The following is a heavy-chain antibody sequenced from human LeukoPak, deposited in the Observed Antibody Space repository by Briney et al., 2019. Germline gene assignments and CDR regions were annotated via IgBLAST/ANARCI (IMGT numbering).Heavy chain of an antibody. CDR2: FNPSGGYT. CDR3: ARDPPPTLPLGLRPTDY. Sequence: ASVKVSCKASGYTFISYHVHWVRQAPGHGLEWMGIFNPSGGYTTYAQKSQGRVTMTSDTSTSTIYMELRSLRSDDTAVYYCARDPPPTLPLGLRPTDYWGQGTLVTVSS. D-gene: IGHD5-12*01. J-gene: IGHJ4*02. V-gene: IGHV1-46*01. CDR1: GYTFISYH.